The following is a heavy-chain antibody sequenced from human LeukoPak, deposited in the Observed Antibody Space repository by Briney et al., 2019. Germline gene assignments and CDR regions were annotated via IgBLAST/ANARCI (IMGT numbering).Heavy chain of an antibody. Sequence: SETLSLTCAVYGGSFSGYYWSWIRQPPGKGLEWIGEISHSGSTNYNPSLKSRVTISVDTSKNQFSLKLSSVTAADTAVYYCARGPDYDYVWGSYRRKVDFDYWGQGTLVTVSS. D-gene: IGHD3-16*01. J-gene: IGHJ4*02. CDR1: GGSFSGYY. CDR3: ARGPDYDYVWGSYRRKVDFDY. V-gene: IGHV4-34*01. CDR2: ISHSGST.